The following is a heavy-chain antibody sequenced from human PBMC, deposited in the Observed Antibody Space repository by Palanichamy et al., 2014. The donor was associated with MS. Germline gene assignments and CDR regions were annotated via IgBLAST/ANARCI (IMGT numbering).Heavy chain of an antibody. Sequence: QVQLVQSGREVKKPGASVKVSCKASGYTFTDYAMNWVRQAPGQRLEWMGWINAGNGNTKYSQKFQGRVTLTRDTSASTAYMELSSLTSEDTAVYYCARGLWSSSRVGYYFDNWGQGTLVTVSS. CDR3: ARGLWSSSRVGYYFDN. V-gene: IGHV1-3*01. CDR1: GYTFTDYA. D-gene: IGHD3-3*01. CDR2: INAGNGNT. J-gene: IGHJ4*02.